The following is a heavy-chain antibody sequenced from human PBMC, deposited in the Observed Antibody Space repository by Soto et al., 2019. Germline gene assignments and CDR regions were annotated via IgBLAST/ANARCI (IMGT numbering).Heavy chain of an antibody. CDR2: ISWNSGSI. CDR1: GFTFDDYA. V-gene: IGHV3-9*01. Sequence: GGSLRLSCAASGFTFDDYAMHWVRQAPGKGLEWVSGISWNSGSIGYADSVKGRFTISRDNAKNSLYLQMNSLRAEDTALYYCAKDAAAAPDNWFDPWGQGTLVTVS. D-gene: IGHD6-13*01. J-gene: IGHJ5*02. CDR3: AKDAAAAPDNWFDP.